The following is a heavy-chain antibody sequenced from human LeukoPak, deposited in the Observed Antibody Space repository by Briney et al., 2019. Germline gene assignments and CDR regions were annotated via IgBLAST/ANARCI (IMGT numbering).Heavy chain of an antibody. Sequence: SQTLSLTCAISGDCVSSNSAAWNWIRQSPSRGLEWLGRTYYRSKWYNDYAVSVKSRITINPDTSKNQFSLQLNSVTPEDTAVYYCARVLLLGYCSSTSCYGPFDYWGQGTLVTVSS. V-gene: IGHV6-1*01. D-gene: IGHD2-2*01. J-gene: IGHJ4*02. CDR3: ARVLLLGYCSSTSCYGPFDY. CDR1: GDCVSSNSAA. CDR2: TYYRSKWYN.